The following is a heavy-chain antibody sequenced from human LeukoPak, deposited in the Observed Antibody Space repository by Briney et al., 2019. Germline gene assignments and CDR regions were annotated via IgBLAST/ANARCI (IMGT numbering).Heavy chain of an antibody. D-gene: IGHD2-2*01. V-gene: IGHV3-7*04. Sequence: PGGSLRLSCAVSRFTFSNYWTSWVRQAPGKGLEWVANIKQDGSEKYYVDSVKGRFTISRDNAKNSLYLQMNSLRAKDRAVYYCARDRCSSTSCFIDYWGQGTLVTVSS. J-gene: IGHJ4*02. CDR3: ARDRCSSTSCFIDY. CDR2: IKQDGSEK. CDR1: RFTFSNYW.